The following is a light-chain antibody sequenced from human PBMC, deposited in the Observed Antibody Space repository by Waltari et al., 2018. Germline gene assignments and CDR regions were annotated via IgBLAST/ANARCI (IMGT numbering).Light chain of an antibody. CDR1: QSISSY. V-gene: IGKV1-39*01. Sequence: DIQLTQSPSSLSASVRDRVTITCRASQSISSYLNWYQQKPGKAPKLLLYAASSLQSGVPSRFSGSGSGTDFTLTISSLQPEDFATDYCQQSYSTPFTFGPGTKVDIK. CDR3: QQSYSTPFT. CDR2: AAS. J-gene: IGKJ3*01.